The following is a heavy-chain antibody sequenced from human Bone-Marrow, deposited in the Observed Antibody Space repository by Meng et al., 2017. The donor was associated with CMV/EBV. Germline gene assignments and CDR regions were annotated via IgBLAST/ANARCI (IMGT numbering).Heavy chain of an antibody. CDR1: GFTVSSNY. D-gene: IGHD4-11*01. Sequence: GGSLRLSCAASGFTVSSNYMSWVRQAPGKGLEWVANIKPDGSEMYYLDSMKGRFTISRDNAKNSLYLQINSLRAEDTAVYYCARDLTTIPGQNYWGQGTLVTVSS. CDR2: IKPDGSEM. CDR3: ARDLTTIPGQNY. J-gene: IGHJ4*02. V-gene: IGHV3-7*01.